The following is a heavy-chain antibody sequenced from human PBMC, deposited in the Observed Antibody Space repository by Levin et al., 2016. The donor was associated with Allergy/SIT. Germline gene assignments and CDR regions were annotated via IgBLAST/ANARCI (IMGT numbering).Heavy chain of an antibody. V-gene: IGHV3-21*01. CDR2: ISSSSSYI. CDR3: ARGIGYSSNWGFDY. J-gene: IGHJ4*02. D-gene: IGHD6-13*01. Sequence: WIRQPPGKGLEWVSYISSSSSYIYYADSVKGRFTISRDNAKNSLYLQMNSLRAEDTAMYYCARGIGYSSNWGFDYWGQGTLVTVSS.